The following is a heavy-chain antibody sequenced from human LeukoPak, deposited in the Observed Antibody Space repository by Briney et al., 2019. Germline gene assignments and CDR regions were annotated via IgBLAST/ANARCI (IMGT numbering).Heavy chain of an antibody. CDR3: ARRGAETTVVAE. V-gene: IGHV5-51*01. Sequence: GESLKISCKGSGYSFTNYWTGWVRQMPGKGLEWMGIIYPVDSDTRYSPSFQGQVTISADKSISTAYLQWSSLKASDTAIYYCARRGAETTVVAEWGQGTMVTVSS. CDR1: GYSFTNYW. D-gene: IGHD4-23*01. CDR2: IYPVDSDT. J-gene: IGHJ3*01.